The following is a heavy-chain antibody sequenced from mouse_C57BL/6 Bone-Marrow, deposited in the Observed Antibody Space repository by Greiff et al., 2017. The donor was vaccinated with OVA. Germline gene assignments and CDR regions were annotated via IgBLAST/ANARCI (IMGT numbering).Heavy chain of an antibody. V-gene: IGHV1-64*01. J-gene: IGHJ2*01. CDR3: AGDYGSSYFDY. Sequence: VQLQQSGAELVKPGASVKLSCKASGYTFTSYWMHWVKQRPGQGLEWIGMIHPNSGSTNYNEKFKSKATLTVDKSSSTAYMQLSSLTSEDSAVYYCAGDYGSSYFDYWGQGTTLTVSS. CDR2: IHPNSGST. CDR1: GYTFTSYW. D-gene: IGHD1-1*01.